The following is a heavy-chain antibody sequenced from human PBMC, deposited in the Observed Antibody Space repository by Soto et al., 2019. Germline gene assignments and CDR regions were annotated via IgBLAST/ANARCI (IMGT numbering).Heavy chain of an antibody. CDR2: IIPIFGTA. D-gene: IGHD3-9*01. Sequence: QVQLVQSGAEVKKPGSSVKVSCKASGGTFSSYAISWVRQAPGQGLEWMGGIIPIFGTANYAQKFQGRVTITADESTSTAYMELSSLRSEDTAVYYCARDYYDILTCYYKFFDYWGQGTLVTVSS. V-gene: IGHV1-69*01. CDR1: GGTFSSYA. J-gene: IGHJ4*02. CDR3: ARDYYDILTCYYKFFDY.